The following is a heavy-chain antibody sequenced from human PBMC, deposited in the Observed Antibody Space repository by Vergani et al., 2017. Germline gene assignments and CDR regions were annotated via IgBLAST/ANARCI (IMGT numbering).Heavy chain of an antibody. CDR1: GGSINTGAYY. CDR2: IYNTGNT. J-gene: IGHJ4*02. CDR3: ARVSRPYSGYDFRFDS. Sequence: QVQLQESGPRLVRPSQTLSLTCTVSGGSINTGAYYWTWIRQTPGKGLEWIGYIYNTGNTNYNPSLKSRVTISIDKSKNEFYLELNSVTAADTAVYYCARVSRPYSGYDFRFDSWGQGNLVTVSS. V-gene: IGHV4-61*08. D-gene: IGHD5-12*01.